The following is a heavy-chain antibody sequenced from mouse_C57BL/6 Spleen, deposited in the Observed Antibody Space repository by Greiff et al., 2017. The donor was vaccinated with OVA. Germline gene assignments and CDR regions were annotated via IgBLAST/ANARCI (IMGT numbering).Heavy chain of an antibody. CDR3: GRRGVGRADF. D-gene: IGHD1-1*02. Sequence: VQLKESGPELVKPGASVKISCKASGYSFTGYYMNWVKQSPEKSLEWIGEINPSTGGTTYNQKFKAQATLTVDKSSSTAYMQLKSLTSEDAAVYYGGRRGVGRADFWGQGTTLTVSS. J-gene: IGHJ2*01. CDR2: INPSTGGT. V-gene: IGHV1-42*01. CDR1: GYSFTGYY.